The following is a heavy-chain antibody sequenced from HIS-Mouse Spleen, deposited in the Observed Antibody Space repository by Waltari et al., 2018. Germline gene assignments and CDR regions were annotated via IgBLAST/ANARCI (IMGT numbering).Heavy chain of an antibody. J-gene: IGHJ3*02. D-gene: IGHD3-16*01. Sequence: QVQLVQSGAEVKKPGASVKVSCKASGYTFTGYYMHWVRQAPGQGLEWMGWINPNSGGTNYAQKVQGRVTMTRDTSISTAYMELSRLRSDDTAVYYCARDGAFGGNAFDIWGQGTMVTVSS. CDR1: GYTFTGYY. CDR3: ARDGAFGGNAFDI. V-gene: IGHV1-2*02. CDR2: INPNSGGT.